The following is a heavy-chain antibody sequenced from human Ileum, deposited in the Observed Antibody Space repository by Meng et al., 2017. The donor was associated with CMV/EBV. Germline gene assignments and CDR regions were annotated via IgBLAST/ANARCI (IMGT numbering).Heavy chain of an antibody. D-gene: IGHD3-3*01. CDR1: GGSISSSSYY. CDR2: IYYSGST. Sequence: SETLSLTCTVSGGSISSSSYYWGWIRQPPGKGLEWIGSIYYSGSTYYNPSLKSRVTISVDTSKNQFSLKLSSVTAADTAVYYCARYLEWPAIDAFDIWGQGKMVTVSS. V-gene: IGHV4-39*07. J-gene: IGHJ3*02. CDR3: ARYLEWPAIDAFDI.